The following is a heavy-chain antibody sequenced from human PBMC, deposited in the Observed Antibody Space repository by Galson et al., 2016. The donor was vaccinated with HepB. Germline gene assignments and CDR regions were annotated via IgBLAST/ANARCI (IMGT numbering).Heavy chain of an antibody. CDR3: ARTNGPGNGNFDRLFDI. D-gene: IGHD1-7*01. J-gene: IGHJ3*02. CDR1: GGSISSASHF. V-gene: IGHV4-61*02. CDR2: IYTNG. Sequence: TLSLTCTVSGGSISSASHFWSWMRQPAGKGLEWIGRIYTNGDTEYTDYNPSLKSRVTISVDTSKNQFSRKLNSVTAADTAVYYCARTNGPGNGNFDRLFDIWGQGTMVTVSS.